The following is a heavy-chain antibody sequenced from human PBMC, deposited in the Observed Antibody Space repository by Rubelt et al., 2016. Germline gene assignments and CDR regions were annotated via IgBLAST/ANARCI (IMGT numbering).Heavy chain of an antibody. CDR3: AREGGTDGMDV. CDR1: GYAFTRYP. J-gene: IGHJ6*02. D-gene: IGHD1-26*01. CDR2: INTETGKP. Sequence: QVQLVQSGSELKKPGASVKVSCKASGYAFTRYPMNWVRQAPGQGLEWLGWINTETGKPTYAQGFTGRFVFSLDTSVSTAYLQITSLKAEDTAVYYCAREGGTDGMDVWGQGTTVTVSS. V-gene: IGHV7-4-1*02.